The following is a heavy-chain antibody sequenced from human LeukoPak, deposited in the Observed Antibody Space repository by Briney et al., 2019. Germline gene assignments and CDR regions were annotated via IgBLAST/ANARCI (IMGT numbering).Heavy chain of an antibody. Sequence: GESLKISCKGSGYSFPTYWIGWVHQMPGKGLERMGIIYPGDSDTRYSPSFEGEVTISADKSISTAYLQWSSLKASDTAMYYCARSGTIATRRNYIDYWGQGTLVTVSS. D-gene: IGHD6-6*01. CDR1: GYSFPTYW. V-gene: IGHV5-51*07. CDR3: ARSGTIATRRNYIDY. CDR2: IYPGDSDT. J-gene: IGHJ4*02.